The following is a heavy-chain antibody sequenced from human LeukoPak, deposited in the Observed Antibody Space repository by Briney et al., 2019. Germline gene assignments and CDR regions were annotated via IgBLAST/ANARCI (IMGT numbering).Heavy chain of an antibody. Sequence: GGSLRLSCAASGFTFSSYRMNWVRQAPGKGLEWVSYMNSSDTTIYYADSVKGRFTISRDNAKNSLYLQMNSLRAEDTAVYYCARIGAGSSRDYWGQGTLVTVSS. CDR3: ARIGAGSSRDY. CDR1: GFTFSSYR. V-gene: IGHV3-48*01. D-gene: IGHD6-13*01. J-gene: IGHJ4*02. CDR2: MNSSDTTI.